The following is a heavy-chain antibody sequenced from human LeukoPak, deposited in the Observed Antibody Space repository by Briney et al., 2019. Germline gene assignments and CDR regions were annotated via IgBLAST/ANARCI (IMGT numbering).Heavy chain of an antibody. CDR2: SRNKANSYTT. V-gene: IGHV3-72*01. Sequence: SGGSLRLSCTASGFTFSDRYIDWVRQAPGKGLEWVGRSRNKANSYTTEYAASVKGRFTISRDESKNLLYLQMHSLTPEDTAVYYCTRCSTGTRLYYFDYWGQGTLVTVSS. J-gene: IGHJ4*02. CDR1: GFTFSDRY. CDR3: TRCSTGTRLYYFDY. D-gene: IGHD1/OR15-1a*01.